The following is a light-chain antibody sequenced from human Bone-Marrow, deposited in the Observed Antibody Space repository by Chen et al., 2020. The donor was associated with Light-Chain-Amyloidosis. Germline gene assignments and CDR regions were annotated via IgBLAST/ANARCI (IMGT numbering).Light chain of an antibody. Sequence: DIQMTQSPSSLSASVGDSVTIACRASHYIGNYLAWYPQKPGKVPELLIYAASTLHSVVSSRFGGSGSGTDFTLTISSLQPAYVSTYYCQQYNSVPLTFGPGTKVDI. CDR3: QQYNSVPLT. J-gene: IGKJ3*01. V-gene: IGKV1-27*01. CDR2: AAS. CDR1: HYIGNY.